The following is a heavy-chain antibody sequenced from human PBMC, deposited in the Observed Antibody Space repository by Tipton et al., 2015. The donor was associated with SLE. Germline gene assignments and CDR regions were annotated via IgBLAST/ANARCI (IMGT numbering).Heavy chain of an antibody. CDR1: GGSISSSRSY. Sequence: TLSLTCTVSGGSISSSRSYWGWIRQPPGKGLEWIGSIYYSGSTYYNPSLKSRVTISVDTSKNQFSLKLSSVTAADTAVYYCARHSNLRFYDPWGQGTLVTVSS. CDR3: ARHSNLRFYDP. D-gene: IGHD5/OR15-5a*01. J-gene: IGHJ5*02. V-gene: IGHV4-39*01. CDR2: IYYSGST.